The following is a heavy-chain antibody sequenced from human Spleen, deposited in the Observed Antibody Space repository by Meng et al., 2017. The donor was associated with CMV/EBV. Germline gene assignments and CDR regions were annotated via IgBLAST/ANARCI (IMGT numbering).Heavy chain of an antibody. D-gene: IGHD3-3*01. CDR1: HESFNDYY. J-gene: IGHJ6*02. V-gene: IGHV4-34*01. Sequence: SETLSLTCAVYHESFNDYYWSWIRQPPGKGLEWVGEINHRGSTNSSPSLKSRVTMSVDPSKRHFSLKLTSVTAADTAVYYCARGRITIFGVVHMDVWGQGTTVTVSS. CDR2: INHRGST. CDR3: ARGRITIFGVVHMDV.